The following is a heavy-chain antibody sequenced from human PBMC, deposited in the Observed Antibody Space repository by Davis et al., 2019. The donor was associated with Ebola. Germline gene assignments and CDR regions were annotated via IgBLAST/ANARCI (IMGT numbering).Heavy chain of an antibody. V-gene: IGHV3-7*01. CDR3: ARRTIFGVVIILGDAFDI. CDR1: GFTFSSYW. CDR2: IKQDGSEK. J-gene: IGHJ3*02. Sequence: GESLKISCAASGFTFSSYWMSWVRQAPGKGLEWVANIKQDGSEKYYVDSVKGRFTISRDNAKNSLYLQMNSLRAEDTAVYYCARRTIFGVVIILGDAFDIWGQGTMVTVSS. D-gene: IGHD3-3*01.